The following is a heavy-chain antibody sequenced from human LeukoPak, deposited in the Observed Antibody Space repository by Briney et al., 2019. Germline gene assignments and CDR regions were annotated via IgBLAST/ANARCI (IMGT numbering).Heavy chain of an antibody. Sequence: CXXXGWRFTNYDXXWVXQATXRXXXXXXWMXPXTGNTGYAQNFQARVNMTRDTSGTTAYMELSSLRSEDTARYYCARGPALHKNWVGGRSFDPWGQGTLVTVSS. CDR1: GWRFTNYD. CDR3: ARGPALHKNWVGGRSFDP. J-gene: IGHJ5*02. CDR2: MXPXTGNT. V-gene: IGHV1-8*01. D-gene: IGHD3-16*01.